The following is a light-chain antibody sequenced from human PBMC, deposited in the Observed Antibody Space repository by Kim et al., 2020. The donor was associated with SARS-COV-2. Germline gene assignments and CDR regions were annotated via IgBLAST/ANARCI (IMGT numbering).Light chain of an antibody. Sequence: SSSVGDRVTITCQASQDISNYLNLYQQKPGKAPKLLIYDASNLETGVPSRFSGSGSGTDFTFTISSLQPEDIATYYCQQYDNLFTFGPGTKVDIK. CDR3: QQYDNLFT. CDR2: DAS. CDR1: QDISNY. V-gene: IGKV1-33*01. J-gene: IGKJ3*01.